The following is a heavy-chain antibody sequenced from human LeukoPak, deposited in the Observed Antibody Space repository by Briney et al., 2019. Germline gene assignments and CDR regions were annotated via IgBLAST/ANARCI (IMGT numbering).Heavy chain of an antibody. CDR2: ISGRGDLA. CDR1: GFTFSSYA. CDR3: AREGDFWSGYPIDHYYYMDV. D-gene: IGHD3-3*01. Sequence: GGSLRLSCAASGFTFSSYAMTWVRQAPGKGLEWVSTISGRGDLAFYTESVEGRFTISRDNSKNTVHLQMDSLRAEDTAIYYCAREGDFWSGYPIDHYYYMDVWGKGTTVTVTS. V-gene: IGHV3-23*01. J-gene: IGHJ6*03.